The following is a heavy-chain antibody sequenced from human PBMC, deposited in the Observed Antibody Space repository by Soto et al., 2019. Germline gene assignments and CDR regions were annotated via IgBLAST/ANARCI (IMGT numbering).Heavy chain of an antibody. CDR1: GYTFTSYG. CDR2: ISAYNGNT. J-gene: IGHJ4*02. V-gene: IGHV1-18*01. D-gene: IGHD3-10*01. CDR3: ATELIYGSGSYY. Sequence: QVQLVRSGAEVKKPGASVKVSCKASGYTFTSYGISWVRQAPGQGLVWMGWISAYNGNTNHAQKLQARVTITTETTTSTADMELRSLRSDDTAVYYCATELIYGSGSYYWGQGTLVTVSS.